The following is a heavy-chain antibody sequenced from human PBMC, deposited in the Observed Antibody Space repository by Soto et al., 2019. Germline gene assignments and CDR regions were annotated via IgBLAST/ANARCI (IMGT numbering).Heavy chain of an antibody. CDR2: IYPSGAT. Sequence: QVQLQESGPGLVKPSETLSLSCTVSGGSINTYYWNWIRQPAGKGLEWIGRIYPSGATNYNPSLKSRVTMSTDTSTNHFSLRLRSVTPADTAVYYCAREHKVVNDFEFWGQGILVTVSS. CDR3: AREHKVVNDFEF. D-gene: IGHD2-15*01. V-gene: IGHV4-4*07. CDR1: GGSINTYY. J-gene: IGHJ4*02.